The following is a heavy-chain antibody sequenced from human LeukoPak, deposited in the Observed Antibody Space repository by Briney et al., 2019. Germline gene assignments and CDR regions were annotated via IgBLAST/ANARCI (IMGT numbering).Heavy chain of an antibody. D-gene: IGHD1-1*01. Sequence: SGTLSLTCPGSGCTISSYYWSWIRQPPGKGLEWVGYIYYSGSTNSNPSLKSRVTIYVVQSKNQFYLKLSSVTAADTAVYYCARARLKRLPSDYYGMDVWGQGTTVTVSS. V-gene: IGHV4-59*01. CDR3: ARARLKRLPSDYYGMDV. CDR1: GCTISSYY. CDR2: IYYSGST. J-gene: IGHJ6*02.